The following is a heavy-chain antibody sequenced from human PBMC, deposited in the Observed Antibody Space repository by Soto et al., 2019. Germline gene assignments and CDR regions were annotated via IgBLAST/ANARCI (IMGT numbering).Heavy chain of an antibody. J-gene: IGHJ6*02. CDR3: AREAAVGAMAVHYYYYGMDV. CDR2: INPSGGST. V-gene: IGHV1-46*03. CDR1: GYTFTSYY. Sequence: QVQLVQSRAEVKKPGASVKVSCKASGYTFTSYYMHWVRQAPGQGLEWMGIINPSGGSTSYAQKFQGRVTMTRDTSTSTVYMELSSLRSEDTAVYYCAREAAVGAMAVHYYYYGMDVWGQGTTVTVSS. D-gene: IGHD1-26*01.